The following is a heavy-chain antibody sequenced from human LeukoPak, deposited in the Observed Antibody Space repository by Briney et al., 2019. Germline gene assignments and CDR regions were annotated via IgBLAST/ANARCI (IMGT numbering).Heavy chain of an antibody. J-gene: IGHJ5*02. V-gene: IGHV4-38-2*02. CDR3: ARAYSSSWYFNWFAP. Sequence: SETLSLTCTVSGYSISSGYYWGWIRQPPGKGLEWIGNFYPSGTTYYNPSLKTRVTISVDTSKNHFSLKLSSVTAADTAVYFCARAYSSSWYFNWFAPWGQGTLVTVS. CDR2: FYPSGTT. CDR1: GYSISSGYY. D-gene: IGHD6-13*01.